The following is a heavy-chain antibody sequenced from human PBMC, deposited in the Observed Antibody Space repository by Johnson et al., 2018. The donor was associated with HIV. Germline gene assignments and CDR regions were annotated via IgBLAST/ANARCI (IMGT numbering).Heavy chain of an antibody. CDR1: GFIFTNTW. CDR2: IKSEIDGETT. V-gene: IGHV3-15*01. CDR3: TTDSEGHVFDI. Sequence: VQLVESGGGLVKPGGSLRLSCVASGFIFTNTWMTWVRQATGKGLEWVGRIKSEIDGETTDYGAPVKGRFTISRDDSRNRVYLQMNSLKTEDTAMYYCTTDSEGHVFDIWGQGTKVTVSS. J-gene: IGHJ3*02.